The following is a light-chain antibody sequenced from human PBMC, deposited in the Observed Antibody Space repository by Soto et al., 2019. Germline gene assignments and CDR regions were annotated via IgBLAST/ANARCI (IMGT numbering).Light chain of an antibody. V-gene: IGKV3-15*01. CDR2: GAS. Sequence: EIVMTQTPATLSVSPGERATLSCRASQSVSSNLAWHQQRPGQAPRLLIYGASTRATGIPGRFSGSGSGTEFTLTISSLQSEDFAVYYCQQYNNWPPRTFGQGTKVDIK. CDR1: QSVSSN. CDR3: QQYNNWPPRT. J-gene: IGKJ1*01.